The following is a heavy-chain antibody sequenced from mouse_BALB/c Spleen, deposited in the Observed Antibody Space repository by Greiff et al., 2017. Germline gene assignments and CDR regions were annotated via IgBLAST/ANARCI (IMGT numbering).Heavy chain of an antibody. CDR1: GYTFTSYV. Sequence: VQLQQSGPELVKPGASVKMSCKASGYTFTSYVMHWVKQKPGQGLEWIGYINPYNDGTKYNEKFNGKATLTSDKSSSTAYMELSSLTSEDSAVYYCARNYRYDGPWFAYWGQGTLVTVSA. V-gene: IGHV1-14*01. CDR3: ARNYRYDGPWFAY. J-gene: IGHJ3*01. D-gene: IGHD2-14*01. CDR2: INPYNDGT.